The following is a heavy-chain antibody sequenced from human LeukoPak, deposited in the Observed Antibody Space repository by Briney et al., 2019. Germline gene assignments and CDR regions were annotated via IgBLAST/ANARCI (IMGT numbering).Heavy chain of an antibody. V-gene: IGHV3-73*01. CDR2: IRSKANSYAT. CDR3: TRNKIAYYYYMDV. CDR1: GFTFSGSA. J-gene: IGHJ6*03. D-gene: IGHD1/OR15-1a*01. Sequence: HTGGSLRLSCAASGFTFSGSAMHWVRQASGKGLEWVGRIRSKANSYATAYAASVKGRFTISRDDSKNTAYLQMNSLKTEDTAVYYCTRNKIAYYYYMDVWGKGTTVTVSS.